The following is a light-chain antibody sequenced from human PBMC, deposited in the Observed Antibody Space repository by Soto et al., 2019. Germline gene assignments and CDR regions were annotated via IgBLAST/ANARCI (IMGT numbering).Light chain of an antibody. J-gene: IGKJ1*01. Sequence: EIVLTQSPATLSVSPGERATLSCRASQSVSGNLAWYQQKPGQAPRLLIYGASTRATGIPARFSGSGSGTEFTLTISSLQSEDFAVDYCQQYNNWPPTFGQGTKVEIK. CDR2: GAS. CDR3: QQYNNWPPT. V-gene: IGKV3D-15*01. CDR1: QSVSGN.